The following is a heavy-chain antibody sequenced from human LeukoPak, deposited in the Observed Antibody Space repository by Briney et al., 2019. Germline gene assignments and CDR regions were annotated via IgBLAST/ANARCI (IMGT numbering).Heavy chain of an antibody. V-gene: IGHV1-24*01. D-gene: IGHD3-10*01. Sequence: ASVKVSCKVSGYTLSELSMHWVRQAPGKGLEWMGGFDPEGGETIYAQKFQGRVTMTEDTSTDTAYMELSSLRSEDTAVYYCATDRSGSYYFDYWGQGTLVTVSS. CDR3: ATDRSGSYYFDY. CDR1: GYTLSELS. CDR2: FDPEGGET. J-gene: IGHJ4*02.